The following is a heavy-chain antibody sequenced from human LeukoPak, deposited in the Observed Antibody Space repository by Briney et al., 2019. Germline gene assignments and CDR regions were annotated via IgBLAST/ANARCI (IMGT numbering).Heavy chain of an antibody. CDR1: GYSINNYW. J-gene: IGHJ5*02. D-gene: IGHD2-15*01. Sequence: GESLKISCQGSGYSINNYWIGWVRQMPGKGLEWMGIIYPADSDIGYSPSFQGQVTISADKSISTAYLQWSSLKASDTAMYYCARQEYCSGGSCYTWFDPWGQGTLVTVSS. V-gene: IGHV5-51*01. CDR3: ARQEYCSGGSCYTWFDP. CDR2: IYPADSDI.